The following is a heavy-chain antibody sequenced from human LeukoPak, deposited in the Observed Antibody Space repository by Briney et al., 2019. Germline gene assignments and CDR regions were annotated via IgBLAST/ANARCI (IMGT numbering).Heavy chain of an antibody. CDR3: ARQPSGDSGGYFDD. Sequence: PSQTLSLTCTVSGGSISSGGYYWSWIRQPPGKGLEWIGYVSHSGSTSYNPSLKSRVTMSLDRSKNQFSLKLSSVTAADTAVYFCARQPSGDSGGYFDDWGQGVLVTVSS. CDR2: VSHSGST. D-gene: IGHD4-17*01. V-gene: IGHV4-30-2*01. J-gene: IGHJ4*02. CDR1: GGSISSGGYY.